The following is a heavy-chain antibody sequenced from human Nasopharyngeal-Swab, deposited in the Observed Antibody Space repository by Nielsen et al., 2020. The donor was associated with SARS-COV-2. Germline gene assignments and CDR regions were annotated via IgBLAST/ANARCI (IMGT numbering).Heavy chain of an antibody. CDR1: GGSISSYY. CDR3: ASKVHAGYCSSTSCYTDYYYMDV. CDR2: IYYSGST. Sequence: SETLSLTCTVSGGSISSYYWSWIRQPPGKGLEWIGYIYYSGSTNYNPSLKSRVTISVDTSKNQFSLKLSSVTAADTAVYYCASKVHAGYCSSTSCYTDYYYMDVWGKGTTVTVSS. V-gene: IGHV4-59*01. J-gene: IGHJ6*03. D-gene: IGHD2-2*02.